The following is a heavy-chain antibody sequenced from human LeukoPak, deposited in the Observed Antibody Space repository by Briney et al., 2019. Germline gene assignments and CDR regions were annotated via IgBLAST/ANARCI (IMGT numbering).Heavy chain of an antibody. D-gene: IGHD5-18*01. J-gene: IGHJ4*02. CDR3: ARDYRRGYSYGSSHFDY. Sequence: GASAKVSCKASGYTFTGYYMHWVRQAPGQGLEWMGWINPNSGGTNYAQKFQGRVTMTRDTSISTAYMELSRLRSDDTAVYYCARDYRRGYSYGSSHFDYWGQGTLVTVSS. CDR1: GYTFTGYY. CDR2: INPNSGGT. V-gene: IGHV1-2*02.